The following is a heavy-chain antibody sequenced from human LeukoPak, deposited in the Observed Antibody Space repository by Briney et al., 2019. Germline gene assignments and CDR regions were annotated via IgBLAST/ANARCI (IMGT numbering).Heavy chain of an antibody. CDR3: ARHTYSSGWSLDY. Sequence: SETLSLTCTVSGGSISSSSHYWGWIRQPPGKGLEWIGSIYYSGSTYYNPSLKSRVTISVDTSKNQFSLKLSSVTAADTAVYYCARHTYSSGWSLDYWGQGTLVTVSS. D-gene: IGHD6-19*01. J-gene: IGHJ4*02. CDR2: IYYSGST. V-gene: IGHV4-39*01. CDR1: GGSISSSSHY.